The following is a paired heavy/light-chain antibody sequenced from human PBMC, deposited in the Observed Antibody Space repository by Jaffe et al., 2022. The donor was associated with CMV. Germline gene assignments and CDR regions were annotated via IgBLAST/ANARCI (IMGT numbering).Light chain of an antibody. CDR3: QQYNDWPSWT. CDR1: QSVSTN. CDR2: AAS. V-gene: IGKV3-15*01. J-gene: IGKJ1*01. Sequence: ERVMTQSPATLSLSPGDRATLSCRASQSVSTNVAWYQQRPGQAPRLLIYAASTRATGIPARFSGSGSGTEFTLTISSLQSGDFAVYYCQQYNDWPSWTFGQGTKVEIK.
Heavy chain of an antibody. CDR2: IHASGSP. Sequence: QVQLQESGPGLVKPSETLSLICSVSGASVTTHYWNWIRQSPGKGLEWIGYIHASGSPNYNPSLRSRVAISIDTSKNQLSLKMNSVTAADTAVYYCARGGQWEHLGYFQNWGQGTLVAVSS. CDR1: GASVTTHY. CDR3: ARGGQWEHLGYFQN. D-gene: IGHD1-26*01. J-gene: IGHJ1*01. V-gene: IGHV4-59*02.